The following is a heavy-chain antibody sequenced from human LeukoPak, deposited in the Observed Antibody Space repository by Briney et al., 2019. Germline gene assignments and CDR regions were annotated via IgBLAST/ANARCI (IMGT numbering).Heavy chain of an antibody. J-gene: IGHJ4*02. CDR1: GGTFSSYA. D-gene: IGHD3-3*01. CDR3: AKSISAGLRFLEWLSWVLDY. Sequence: GASVKVSCKASGGTFSSYAISWVRQAPGQGLEWMGGIIPIFGTANYAQKFQGRVTITADESTSTAYMELSSLRSEDTAVYYCAKSISAGLRFLEWLSWVLDYWGQGTLVTVSS. V-gene: IGHV1-69*13. CDR2: IIPIFGTA.